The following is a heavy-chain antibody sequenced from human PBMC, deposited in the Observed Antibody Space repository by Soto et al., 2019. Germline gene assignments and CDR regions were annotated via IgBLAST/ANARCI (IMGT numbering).Heavy chain of an antibody. D-gene: IGHD3-9*01. CDR1: GYTFTSYA. CDR3: ARAERDYDILTGSPGY. CDR2: INAGNGNT. Sequence: ASVKVSCKASGYTFTSYAMHWVRQAPGQRLEWMGWINAGNGNTKYSQKFQGRVTITRDTSASTACMELSSLRSEDTAVYYCARAERDYDILTGSPGYWGQGTLVTVSS. V-gene: IGHV1-3*01. J-gene: IGHJ4*02.